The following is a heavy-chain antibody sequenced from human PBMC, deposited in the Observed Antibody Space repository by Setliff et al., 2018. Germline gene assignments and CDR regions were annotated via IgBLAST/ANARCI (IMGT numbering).Heavy chain of an antibody. CDR3: ARQPMDTIMVTFDY. CDR1: GYTFTGYY. Sequence: ASVKVSCKASGYTFTGYYFHWVRQAPGQGLEWMGWINPNNGDTKSAQKFQGRLTMTRDTSISTAYMELSSLGSDDTAVYYCARQPMDTIMVTFDYWGQGILVTVSS. J-gene: IGHJ4*02. CDR2: INPNNGDT. D-gene: IGHD5-12*01. V-gene: IGHV1-2*02.